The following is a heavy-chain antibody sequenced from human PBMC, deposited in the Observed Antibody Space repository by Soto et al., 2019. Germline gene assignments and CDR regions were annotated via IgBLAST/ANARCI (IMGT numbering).Heavy chain of an antibody. V-gene: IGHV3-23*01. CDR1: GFTFSSYA. Sequence: GGSLRLSCAASGFTFSSYAMSWFRQAPGKGLEWVSAISGSGGSTYYADSVKGRLTISRDNSKNTLYLQMNSLRAEDTAVYYCAKDQNGSGSYFHPYYYYYGMDVWGQGTTVTVS. D-gene: IGHD3-10*01. J-gene: IGHJ6*02. CDR2: ISGSGGST. CDR3: AKDQNGSGSYFHPYYYYYGMDV.